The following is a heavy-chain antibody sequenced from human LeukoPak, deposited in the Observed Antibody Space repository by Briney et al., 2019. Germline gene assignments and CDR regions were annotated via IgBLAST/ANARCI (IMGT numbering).Heavy chain of an antibody. V-gene: IGHV3-30*04. D-gene: IGHD3-10*01. CDR1: GFTFSSYA. J-gene: IGHJ4*02. Sequence: PGRSLRLSCAASGFTFSSYAMHWVRQAPGKGLEWVAVISYDGSNKYYADSVKGRFTISRDNSKNTLYLQMNSLRAEDTAVYYCARDGHTYGSESYYFDYWGQGTLVTVSS. CDR3: ARDGHTYGSESYYFDY. CDR2: ISYDGSNK.